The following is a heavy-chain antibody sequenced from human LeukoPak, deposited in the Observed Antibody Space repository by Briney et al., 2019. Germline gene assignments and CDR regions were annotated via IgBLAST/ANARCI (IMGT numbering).Heavy chain of an antibody. Sequence: GATVTVSCTASGYTFSDTGWYLYWLRQAPGQGLECMGWIHPNNGARAYAQNFQGRVGMTRETAISTAYMELRRLRPDDTAVYYCARDGPAQMVEFDYWGQGTLVTVSS. CDR1: GYTFSDTGWY. D-gene: IGHD3-10*01. CDR3: ARDGPAQMVEFDY. V-gene: IGHV1-2*02. CDR2: IHPNNGAR. J-gene: IGHJ4*02.